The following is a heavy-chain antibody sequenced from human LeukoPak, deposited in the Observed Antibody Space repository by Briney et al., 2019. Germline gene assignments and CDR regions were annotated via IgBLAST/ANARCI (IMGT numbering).Heavy chain of an antibody. Sequence: PSETLSLTCTVSGYSISSGYYWGWIRQPPGKGLEWIGSIYHSGSTYYNPSLKSRVTISVDTSKNQFSLELSSVTAADTAVYYCASSSYYDFWSGDRKHYYFDYWGQGTLVTVSS. J-gene: IGHJ4*02. D-gene: IGHD3-3*01. CDR1: GYSISSGYY. CDR2: IYHSGST. CDR3: ASSSYYDFWSGDRKHYYFDY. V-gene: IGHV4-38-2*02.